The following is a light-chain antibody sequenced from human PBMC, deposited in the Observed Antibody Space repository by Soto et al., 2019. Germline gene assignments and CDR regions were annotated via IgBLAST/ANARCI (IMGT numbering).Light chain of an antibody. CDR3: QQYTGPPTT. V-gene: IGKV3-20*01. CDR2: GAS. J-gene: IGKJ5*01. CDR1: QTIDTN. Sequence: EIVMTQSPGTLSVSPGERATLSCRASQTIDTNLAWYQQRPGQAPRLLIYGASTRAAGIPDRFSGSGSGTDFTLTITRLEPEDSAVYFCQQYTGPPTTFGQGTRLEIK.